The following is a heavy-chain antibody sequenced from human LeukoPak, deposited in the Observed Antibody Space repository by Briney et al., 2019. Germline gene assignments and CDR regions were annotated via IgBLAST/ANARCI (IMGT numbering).Heavy chain of an antibody. V-gene: IGHV3-23*01. CDR2: ITASGSIT. Sequence: GGSLRLSCAASGFSYITYAMSWVRRAPGKGLEWVAAITASGSITYHADSVKGQFTVSRDNPKKTMYLQMDSLRVADTAVYYCAKGTGSHYFYYYMDVWGKGTTVSVS. D-gene: IGHD6-19*01. CDR3: AKGTGSHYFYYYMDV. CDR1: GFSYITYA. J-gene: IGHJ6*03.